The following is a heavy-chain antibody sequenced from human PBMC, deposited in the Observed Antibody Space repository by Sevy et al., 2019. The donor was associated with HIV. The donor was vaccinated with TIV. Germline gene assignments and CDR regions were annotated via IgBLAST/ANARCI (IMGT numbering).Heavy chain of an antibody. D-gene: IGHD2-8*01. Sequence: GGSLRLSCAASGFDFSIYSMSWVRQAPGKGLEWVSTLSFGCGRINYADSVKGRFTISRDNSKSAVYLQMNNMRVEDTAVYYCAREGCTKPHDYWGQGTLVTVSS. CDR2: LSFGCGRI. CDR1: GFDFSIYS. J-gene: IGHJ4*02. CDR3: AREGCTKPHDY. V-gene: IGHV3-23*01.